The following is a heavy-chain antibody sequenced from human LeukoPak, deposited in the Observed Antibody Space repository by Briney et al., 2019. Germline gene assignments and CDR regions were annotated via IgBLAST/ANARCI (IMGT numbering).Heavy chain of an antibody. CDR1: GGTFSSYA. Sequence: GASVKVSCKASGGTFSSYAISWVRQAPGQGLEWMGGIIPIFGTANYAQKFQGRVTITADKSTSTAYMELSSLRSEDTAVYYCARNDAAAGAQFDYWGRGTLVTVSS. J-gene: IGHJ4*02. CDR2: IIPIFGTA. V-gene: IGHV1-69*06. D-gene: IGHD6-13*01. CDR3: ARNDAAAGAQFDY.